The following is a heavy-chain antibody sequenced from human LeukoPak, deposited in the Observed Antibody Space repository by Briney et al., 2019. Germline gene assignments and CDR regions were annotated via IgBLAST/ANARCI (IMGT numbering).Heavy chain of an antibody. CDR2: MNPNSGNT. V-gene: IGHV1-8*01. D-gene: IGHD3-22*01. Sequence: APVKVSCKASGYTFTSYDINWVRQTTGQGLEWMGWMNPNSGNTGYAQKFQGRVTMTRNTSISTAYMELSSLRSEDTAVYYCARGSHYDSSGYSYYFDYWDQGTLITVSS. CDR1: GYTFTSYD. CDR3: ARGSHYDSSGYSYYFDY. J-gene: IGHJ4*02.